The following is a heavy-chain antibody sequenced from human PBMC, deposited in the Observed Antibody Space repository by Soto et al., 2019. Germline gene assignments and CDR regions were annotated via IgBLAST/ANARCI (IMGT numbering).Heavy chain of an antibody. D-gene: IGHD3-10*01. V-gene: IGHV3-74*01. CDR3: AREGFGYWRLLSAWFDP. Sequence: GSRRFPGSASGFTFSICWMPWVPQAPGKRLVSGPRINTYETYTFDADSVKGRFTISRDNAKNTLYLQMKSLRVEDTAVYCCAREGFGYWRLLSAWFDPWGHGTLVTVYS. CDR2: INTYETYT. J-gene: IGHJ5*02. CDR1: GFTFSICW.